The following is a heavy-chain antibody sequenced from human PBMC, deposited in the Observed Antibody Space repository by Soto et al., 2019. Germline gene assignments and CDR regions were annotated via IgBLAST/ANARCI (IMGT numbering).Heavy chain of an antibody. CDR2: IYYSGST. CDR1: GGSISSYY. J-gene: IGHJ3*02. V-gene: IGHV4-59*01. CDR3: ARAAPVTLIVVVPAANRAYDAFDI. Sequence: SETLSLTCTVSGGSISSYYWSWIRQPPGKGLEWIGYIYYSGSTNYNPSLKSRVTISVDTSKNQFSLKLSSVTAADTAVYYCARAAPVTLIVVVPAANRAYDAFDIWGQGTMVTVSS. D-gene: IGHD2-2*01.